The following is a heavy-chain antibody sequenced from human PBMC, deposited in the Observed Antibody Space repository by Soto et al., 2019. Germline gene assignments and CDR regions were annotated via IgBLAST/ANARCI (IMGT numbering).Heavy chain of an antibody. D-gene: IGHD6-25*01. CDR2: INPNNGGT. J-gene: IGHJ4*02. V-gene: IGHV1-2*02. CDR1: GYTFIAYY. CDR3: ATSTAARDADY. Sequence: GASVKVSCKTSGYTFIAYYIHWVRQAPGQGLEWMGWINPNNGGTNYAQKFQGRVSMTRDTSINTAYMDLGRLGSDDTAVYCCATSTAARDADYWGQGTLVTVSS.